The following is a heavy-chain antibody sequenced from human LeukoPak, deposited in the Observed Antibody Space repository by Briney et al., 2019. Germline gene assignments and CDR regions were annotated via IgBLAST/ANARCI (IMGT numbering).Heavy chain of an antibody. J-gene: IGHJ3*02. Sequence: SETPSLTCTVSGGSISSSSYYWGWIRQPPGKGLEWIGSIYYSGSTYYNPSLKSRVTISVDTSKNQFSLKLSSVTAADTAVYYCARDKSSDDAFDIWGQGTMVTVSS. CDR2: IYYSGST. CDR3: ARDKSSDDAFDI. V-gene: IGHV4-39*07. D-gene: IGHD6-19*01. CDR1: GGSISSSSYY.